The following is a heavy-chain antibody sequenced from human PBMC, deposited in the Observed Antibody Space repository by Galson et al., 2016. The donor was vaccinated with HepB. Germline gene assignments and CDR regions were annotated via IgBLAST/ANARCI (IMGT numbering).Heavy chain of an antibody. Sequence: SETLSLTCTVSGFSINSGYYWGWIRQPPGKGLEWIGSVYQSGTTYSTPSLKSRVTISLDTSKNHFSLSLTSVTAADTAVYYCARSNYYASGSLHVKGWFDPWGQGTLVLVSS. D-gene: IGHD3-10*01. CDR1: GFSINSGYY. CDR2: VYQSGTT. V-gene: IGHV4-38-2*02. J-gene: IGHJ5*02. CDR3: ARSNYYASGSLHVKGWFDP.